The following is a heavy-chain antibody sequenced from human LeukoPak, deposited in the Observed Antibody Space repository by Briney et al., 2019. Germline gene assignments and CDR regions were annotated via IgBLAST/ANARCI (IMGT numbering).Heavy chain of an antibody. V-gene: IGHV3-48*03. CDR2: ISSGGSTI. CDR1: GFTFSSFE. Sequence: GGSLRLSCAASGFTFSSFEMKWVRQAPGKGLEWVSYISSGGSTIYYADSVKGRFTISRDNAKNSLYLQMNSLRAEDTAVYYCEREVGFRGYVDYWGQGTLVTVSS. CDR3: EREVGFRGYVDY. J-gene: IGHJ4*02. D-gene: IGHD5-12*01.